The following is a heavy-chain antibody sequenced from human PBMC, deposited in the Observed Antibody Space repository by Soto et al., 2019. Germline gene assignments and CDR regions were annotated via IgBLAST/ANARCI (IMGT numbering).Heavy chain of an antibody. CDR1: GFTFSSYA. Sequence: GGSLRLSCAASGFTFSSYAMSWVRQAPGKGLEWVSAISGSGGSTYYADSVKGRFTISRDNSKNTLYLQMNSLRAEDTAVYYCAKDKAPNYYGDYYYFDYWGQGTLVTVSS. CDR3: AKDKAPNYYGDYYYFDY. CDR2: ISGSGGST. V-gene: IGHV3-23*01. D-gene: IGHD4-17*01. J-gene: IGHJ4*02.